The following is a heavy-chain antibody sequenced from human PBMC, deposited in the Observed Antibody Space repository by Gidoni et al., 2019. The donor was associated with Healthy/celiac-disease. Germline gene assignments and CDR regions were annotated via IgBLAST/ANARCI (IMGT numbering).Heavy chain of an antibody. J-gene: IGHJ6*02. D-gene: IGHD6-6*01. V-gene: IGHV4-34*01. CDR3: AIGEKVAARPYYYYYYGMDV. CDR2: INHSGST. CDR1: GGSFSGYY. Sequence: QVQLQQWGAGLLKPSETLSLTCAVYGGSFSGYYWSWIRQPPGKGLEWIGEINHSGSTNYNPSLKSRVTISVDTSKNQFSLKLSSVTAADTAVYYCAIGEKVAARPYYYYYYGMDVWGQGTTVTVSS.